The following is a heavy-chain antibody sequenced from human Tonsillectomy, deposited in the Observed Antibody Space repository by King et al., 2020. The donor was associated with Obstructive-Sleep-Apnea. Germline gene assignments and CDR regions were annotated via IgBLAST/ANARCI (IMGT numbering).Heavy chain of an antibody. CDR2: IHYSGSP. D-gene: IGHD3-9*01. Sequence: VQLQESGPGLVKPSETLSLTCTVSGGSISSYYWSFIRQPPGNGLEWIGYIHYSGSPNYNPSLTSRVTISVEKSKNQFSLKLSSLTAADTAVYYCARLATYYDILTGFYYYYGMDVWGQGTTVTVSS. V-gene: IGHV4-59*08. J-gene: IGHJ6*02. CDR3: ARLATYYDILTGFYYYYGMDV. CDR1: GGSISSYY.